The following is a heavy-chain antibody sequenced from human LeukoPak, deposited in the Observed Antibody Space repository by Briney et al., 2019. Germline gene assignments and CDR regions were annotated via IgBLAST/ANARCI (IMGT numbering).Heavy chain of an antibody. V-gene: IGHV4-39*07. CDR3: ARAEYSSGGGAFDI. CDR1: GGSIRSSSSY. Sequence: SETLSLTCTVSGGSIRSSSSYWGWIRQPPGKGLEWIGSIYYSGSTYYNPSLKSRVTISVDTSKNQFSLKLSSVTAADTAVYYCARAEYSSGGGAFDIWGQGTMVTVSS. CDR2: IYYSGST. J-gene: IGHJ3*02. D-gene: IGHD6-19*01.